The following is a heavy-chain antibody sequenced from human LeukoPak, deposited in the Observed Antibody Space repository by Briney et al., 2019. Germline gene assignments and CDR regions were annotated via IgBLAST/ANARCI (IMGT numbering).Heavy chain of an antibody. Sequence: ASVKVSCNASGGTFSSYAISWVRQAPGQGLEWMGWISGYNGNTNYAQKFQGRVTMTTDTSTSTVYMELRSLRSDDTAVYYCARPYDFWSGYYDYWGQGTLVTVSS. J-gene: IGHJ4*02. D-gene: IGHD3-3*01. CDR2: ISGYNGNT. CDR3: ARPYDFWSGYYDY. CDR1: GGTFSSYA. V-gene: IGHV1-18*01.